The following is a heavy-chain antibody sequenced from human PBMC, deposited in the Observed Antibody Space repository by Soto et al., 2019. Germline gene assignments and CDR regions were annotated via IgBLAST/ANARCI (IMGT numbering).Heavy chain of an antibody. CDR2: IHHSGST. D-gene: IGHD1-26*01. CDR3: ARDTGTYPYYFDY. V-gene: IGHV4-30-4*01. J-gene: IGHJ4*02. Sequence: SETLSLTCTVSGGSISSGENFWNWIRQSPGKGLEWIGYIHHSGSTYYNPSLKSRLTISVDTSKNQISLKLNSVAAADTAVYYCARDTGTYPYYFDYWGQGTLVTVSS. CDR1: GGSISSGENF.